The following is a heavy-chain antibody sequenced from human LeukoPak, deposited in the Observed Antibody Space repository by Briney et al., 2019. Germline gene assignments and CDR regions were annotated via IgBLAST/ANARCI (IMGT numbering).Heavy chain of an antibody. Sequence: ASVKVSCKASGYTFTSYGISWVRQAPGQGLEWMGWISAYNGNTNYAQKFQGRVTMTTDTSTSTAYIELRRLRSDDTAVYSCARDAPRSGSIARFDYWGQGTLVTVSS. V-gene: IGHV1-18*01. J-gene: IGHJ4*02. CDR2: ISAYNGNT. CDR1: GYTFTSYG. CDR3: ARDAPRSGSIARFDY. D-gene: IGHD3-3*01.